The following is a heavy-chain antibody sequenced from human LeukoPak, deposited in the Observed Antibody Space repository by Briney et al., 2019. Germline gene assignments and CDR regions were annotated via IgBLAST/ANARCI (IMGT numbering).Heavy chain of an antibody. CDR3: ARAPGGYSFDY. CDR1: GGSIRSSYYY. V-gene: IGHV4-39*07. J-gene: IGHJ4*02. CDR2: INHSGST. Sequence: PSETLSLTCTVSGGSIRSSYYYWSWIRQPPGKGLEWIGEINHSGSTNYNPSLKSRVTISVDTSKNQFSLKLSSVTAADTAVYYCARAPGGYSFDYWGQGTLVTVSS. D-gene: IGHD3-10*01.